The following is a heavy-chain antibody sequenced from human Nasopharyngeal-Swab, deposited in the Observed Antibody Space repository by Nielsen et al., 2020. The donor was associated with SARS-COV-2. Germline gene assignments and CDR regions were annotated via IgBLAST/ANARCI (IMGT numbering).Heavy chain of an antibody. CDR1: GFTFRSYA. V-gene: IGHV3-23*01. J-gene: IGHJ4*02. CDR2: ISSSGGST. CDR3: AKDLRGPYFF. Sequence: GESLKISCAASGFTFRSYAMSWVRQAPGKGLEWVSAISSSGGSTYYADSVKGRFTISRDNSKNMVFLQMNSLRVDDTAVYSCAKDLRGPYFFWGQGTLVTVSS. D-gene: IGHD2/OR15-2a*01.